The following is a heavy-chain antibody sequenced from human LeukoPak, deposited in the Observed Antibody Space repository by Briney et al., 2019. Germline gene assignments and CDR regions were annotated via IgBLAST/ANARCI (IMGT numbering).Heavy chain of an antibody. CDR1: GFTFSSYE. CDR2: ISSSGSTI. Sequence: PGGSLRLSCAASGFTFSSYEMNWVRQAPGKGLEGVSYISSSGSTIYYADPVKGRFTISRDNAKNSLYLQMNSLRAEDTAVYYCARAGGYYLAWGQGTLVTVSS. V-gene: IGHV3-48*03. CDR3: ARAGGYYLA. D-gene: IGHD3-10*01. J-gene: IGHJ4*02.